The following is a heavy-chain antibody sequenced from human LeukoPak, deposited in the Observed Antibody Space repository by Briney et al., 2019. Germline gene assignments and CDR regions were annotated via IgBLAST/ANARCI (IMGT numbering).Heavy chain of an antibody. J-gene: IGHJ4*02. V-gene: IGHV4-59*01. CDR1: GGSISSYY. CDR2: IYYSGST. CDR3: ARVGGWSGGFDY. Sequence: PSETLSLTCTVSGGSISSYYWSWIRQPPGKGLEWIGYIYYSGSTNYNPSLKSRVTISVDTSKNQFSLKLSSVTAADTAVYYCARVGGWSGGFDYWGQGTLVTVSS. D-gene: IGHD3-16*01.